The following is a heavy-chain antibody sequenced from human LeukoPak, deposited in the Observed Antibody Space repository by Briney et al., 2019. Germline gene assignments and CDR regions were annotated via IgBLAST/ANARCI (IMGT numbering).Heavy chain of an antibody. CDR1: GFTVSGNY. Sequence: GGSLRLSCAASGFTVSGNYISWLRQAPGKGLEWVSVVYSGVSTYYADSVKGRFTISRDSSKNTLYLQMDSLRAEDTAVYYCPRLRETPVTRDDSYYYMDVWGKGTTVTVSS. V-gene: IGHV3-53*01. J-gene: IGHJ6*03. D-gene: IGHD4-17*01. CDR2: VYSGVST. CDR3: PRLRETPVTRDDSYYYMDV.